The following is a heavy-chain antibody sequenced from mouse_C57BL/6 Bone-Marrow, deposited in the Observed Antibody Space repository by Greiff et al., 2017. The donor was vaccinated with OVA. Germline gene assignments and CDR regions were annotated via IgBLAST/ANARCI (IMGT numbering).Heavy chain of an antibody. D-gene: IGHD1-1*01. J-gene: IGHJ4*01. CDR1: GYTFTSYG. CDR2: IYPRSGNT. V-gene: IGHV1-81*01. CDR3: AREALRYPYYYAMDY. Sequence: QVQLQQSGAELARPGASVKLSCKASGYTFTSYGISWVKQRTGQGLEWIGEIYPRSGNTYYNEKFKGKATLTADKSSSTAYMELRSLTSEDAAAYFCAREALRYPYYYAMDYWGQGTSVTVSS.